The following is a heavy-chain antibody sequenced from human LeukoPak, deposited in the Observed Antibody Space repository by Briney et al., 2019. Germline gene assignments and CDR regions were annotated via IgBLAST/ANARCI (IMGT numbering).Heavy chain of an antibody. CDR3: ASGGRMIARRVFGYYYMDV. D-gene: IGHD3-22*01. CDR1: GGSISSGGYY. CDR2: IYTSGST. Sequence: SETLSLTCTVSGGSISSGGYYWRWIRQPPGKGLEWIGYIYTSGSTNYHPSLKSRVTISVDTSKNQFSLKLSSVPAADTAVYYCASGGRMIARRVFGYYYMDVWGKGTTVTVSS. V-gene: IGHV4-61*08. J-gene: IGHJ6*03.